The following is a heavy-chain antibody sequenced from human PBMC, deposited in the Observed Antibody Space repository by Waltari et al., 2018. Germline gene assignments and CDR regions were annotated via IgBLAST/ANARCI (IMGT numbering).Heavy chain of an antibody. CDR2: INPNSCGT. CDR3: ARGGLIGYSYGYLGAFDY. D-gene: IGHD5-18*01. J-gene: IGHJ4*02. CDR1: GYTFTGYY. Sequence: QVQLVQSGAEVKKPGASVKVSCKASGYTFTGYYMHWVRQAPGQGLEWMGWINPNSCGTNYAQKFQGWVTMTRDTSISTAYMELSRLRSDDTAVYYCARGGLIGYSYGYLGAFDYWGQGTLVTVSS. V-gene: IGHV1-2*04.